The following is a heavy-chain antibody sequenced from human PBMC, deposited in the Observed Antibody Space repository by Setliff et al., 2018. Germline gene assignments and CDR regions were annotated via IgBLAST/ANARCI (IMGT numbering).Heavy chain of an antibody. CDR3: TRSRAPRVVLAADFAF. V-gene: IGHV1-18*01. CDR2: ISPYSGET. Sequence: ASVKVSCKTSGFSFTTFGFSWVRQAPGQGLEWMGWISPYSGETNYAQKFQDRLSVTADTSSKTTYMELRSLTSDDTAVYFCTRSRAPRVVLAADFAFWGQGTLVTVSS. J-gene: IGHJ4*02. D-gene: IGHD3-16*01. CDR1: GFSFTTFG.